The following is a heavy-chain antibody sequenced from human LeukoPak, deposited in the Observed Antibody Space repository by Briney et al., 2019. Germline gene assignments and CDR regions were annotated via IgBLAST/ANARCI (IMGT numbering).Heavy chain of an antibody. CDR2: IYWDDDK. J-gene: IGHJ4*02. CDR1: GFPLSTSGVG. Sequence: SGPTLVKPTQTLTLTCTFSGFPLSTSGVGVGWIRQPPGKALEWLALIYWDDDKRYSPSLKSRLTITKDTSKNQVVLTMTNMDPVDTATYYCAHRGRLRWGNYFDYWGQGTLVTVSS. CDR3: AHRGRLRWGNYFDY. V-gene: IGHV2-5*02. D-gene: IGHD5-12*01.